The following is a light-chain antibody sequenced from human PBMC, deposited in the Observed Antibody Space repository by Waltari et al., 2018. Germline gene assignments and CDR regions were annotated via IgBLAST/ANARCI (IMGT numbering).Light chain of an antibody. Sequence: DIQMTQSPSTLSASVGDRVTITCRASQSISSWLAWYQKKPGKAPKLLTYKASSLESGVPSRFSGSGSGTEFTLTISSLQPDDVATYYCQQYNSYPWTFGQGTKVAIK. CDR2: KAS. CDR1: QSISSW. CDR3: QQYNSYPWT. V-gene: IGKV1-5*03. J-gene: IGKJ1*01.